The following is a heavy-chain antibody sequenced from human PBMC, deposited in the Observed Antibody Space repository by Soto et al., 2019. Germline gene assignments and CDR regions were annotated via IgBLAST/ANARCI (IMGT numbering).Heavy chain of an antibody. CDR3: ARDRGSVVPAAMYWFDP. V-gene: IGHV1-18*01. CDR1: GYTFITYG. Sequence: ASVKVSCKASGYTFITYGMSWVRQAPGQGLDWMGWISTYNGDTKYADRLQGRVTMTTDTTTGTAYMELRSLRSDDTAVYYCARDRGSVVPAAMYWFDPWGQGTLVTVSS. J-gene: IGHJ5*02. CDR2: ISTYNGDT. D-gene: IGHD2-2*01.